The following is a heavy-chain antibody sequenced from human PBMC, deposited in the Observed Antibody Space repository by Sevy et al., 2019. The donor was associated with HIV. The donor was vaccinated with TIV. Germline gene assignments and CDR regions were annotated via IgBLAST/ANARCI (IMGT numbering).Heavy chain of an antibody. CDR3: ATRVGAVVSATWFDP. CDR2: INQDGSEK. Sequence: GGSLRLSCAASGFTFRSYWMSWVRQAPGKGLEWVANINQDGSEKYYVDSVKGRFTISRDNAKNSLYLQMNSLRAEDPAVYYCATRVGAVVSATWFDPWGQGTLVTVSS. CDR1: GFTFRSYW. V-gene: IGHV3-7*01. D-gene: IGHD2-21*02. J-gene: IGHJ5*02.